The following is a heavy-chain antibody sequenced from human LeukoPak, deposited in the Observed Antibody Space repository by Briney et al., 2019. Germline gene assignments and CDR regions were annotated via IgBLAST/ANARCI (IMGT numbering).Heavy chain of an antibody. CDR1: GYSFSNYW. CDR2: IYPGESET. V-gene: IGHV5-51*01. CDR3: AKLGAYSSSWYGFFDY. J-gene: IGHJ4*02. Sequence: GESLKISCKGSGYSFSNYWVGWVRQMPGKGLEWMGIIYPGESETRYSPSVQGQVTISADKSITTAYLQWSSLKASDTAMYYCAKLGAYSSSWYGFFDYWGQGTLVAVSS. D-gene: IGHD6-13*01.